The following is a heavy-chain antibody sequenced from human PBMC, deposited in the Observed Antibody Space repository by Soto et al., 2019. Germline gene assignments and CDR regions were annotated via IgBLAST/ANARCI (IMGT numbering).Heavy chain of an antibody. V-gene: IGHV1-69*01. CDR2: IIPIFGTA. Sequence: QVQLVQSGAEVKKPGSSVKVSCKASGGTFSSYAISWVRQAPGQGLEWMGGIIPIFGTANYAQKFQGRVTITADESTSTAYMELSSLRSEDTAVYYCAREANYVGYCTNGVCLSWFDPWGQGTLVTVSS. D-gene: IGHD2-8*01. CDR1: GGTFSSYA. J-gene: IGHJ5*02. CDR3: AREANYVGYCTNGVCLSWFDP.